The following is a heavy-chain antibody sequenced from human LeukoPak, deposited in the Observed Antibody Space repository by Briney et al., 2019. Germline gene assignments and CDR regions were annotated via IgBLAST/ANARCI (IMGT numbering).Heavy chain of an antibody. Sequence: ASVTVSFKASGYSFTTNYLHWVRHAPRQGLEGMGIINPSGATTTYAQIFLGRVTMTRDTSTSTVYMALSSLISEDTAVYYCAREGPRAAAGTYPDYWGQGTLVTVSS. J-gene: IGHJ4*02. CDR2: INPSGATT. D-gene: IGHD6-13*01. CDR1: GYSFTTNY. V-gene: IGHV1-46*01. CDR3: AREGPRAAAGTYPDY.